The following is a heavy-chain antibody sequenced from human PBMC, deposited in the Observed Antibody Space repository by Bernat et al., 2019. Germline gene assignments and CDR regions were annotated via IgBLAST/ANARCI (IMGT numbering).Heavy chain of an antibody. J-gene: IGHJ4*02. CDR3: ARGRYCSGGSCVLDKFDH. CDR2: IKQDASDK. D-gene: IGHD2-15*01. V-gene: IGHV3-7*03. CDR1: GFTFNTYW. Sequence: EVQLVESGGGLVQPGGSLRLSCEASGFTFNTYWMSWVRQAPGKGLEWVANIKQDASDKYSVDSVKGRFTISRDNAKKSLYLQMASLRAEDTAVYYCARGRYCSGGSCVLDKFDHWGQGTLVTVSS.